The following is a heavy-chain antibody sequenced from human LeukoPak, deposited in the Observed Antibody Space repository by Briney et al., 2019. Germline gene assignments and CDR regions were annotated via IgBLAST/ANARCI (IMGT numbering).Heavy chain of an antibody. CDR1: GFTFSTYW. D-gene: IGHD1-20*01. V-gene: IGHV3-33*08. CDR3: ARVRYNWNYFDY. CDR2: IWYDGSNN. J-gene: IGHJ4*02. Sequence: PGGSLRLSCAASGFTFSTYWMNWYRQAPGKGLEWVAVIWYDGSNNYYADSVKGRFTISRDNSKNTLYLQMNSLRAEDTAVYYCARVRYNWNYFDYWGQGTLVTVSS.